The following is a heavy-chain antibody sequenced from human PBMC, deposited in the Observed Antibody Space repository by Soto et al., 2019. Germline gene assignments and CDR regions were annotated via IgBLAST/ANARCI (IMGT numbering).Heavy chain of an antibody. Sequence: GGSLRLSCAASGFTFDDYAMHWVRQAPGKGLEWVSGISWNSGSIGYADSVKGRFTISRDNAKNSLYLQMNSLRAEDTALYYCAKDRRWYSGYVFDYWGQGTLVTVPQ. CDR1: GFTFDDYA. V-gene: IGHV3-9*01. D-gene: IGHD5-12*01. CDR3: AKDRRWYSGYVFDY. J-gene: IGHJ4*02. CDR2: ISWNSGSI.